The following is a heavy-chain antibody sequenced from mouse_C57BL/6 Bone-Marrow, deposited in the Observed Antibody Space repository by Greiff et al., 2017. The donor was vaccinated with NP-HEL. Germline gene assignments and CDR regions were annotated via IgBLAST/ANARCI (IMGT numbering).Heavy chain of an antibody. V-gene: IGHV1-81*01. Sequence: VQLQQSGAELARPGASVKLSCKASGYTFISYGISWVKQRTGQGLEWIGEIYPRSGNTYYNEKFKGKATLTADKSSSTAYMELRSLTSEDSAVYFCARKRAYYGSSYGFAYWGQGTLVTVSA. CDR2: IYPRSGNT. CDR1: GYTFISYG. J-gene: IGHJ3*01. D-gene: IGHD1-1*01. CDR3: ARKRAYYGSSYGFAY.